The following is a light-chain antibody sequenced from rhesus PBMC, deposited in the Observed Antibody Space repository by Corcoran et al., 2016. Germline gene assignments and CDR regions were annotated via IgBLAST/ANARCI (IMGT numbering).Light chain of an antibody. Sequence: EIVLTQSPATLSLSPGERATLSCRASQSVSSSLAWYQQNPGQAPRLLIYDASSRATGLPDRFSGSGSGTDFTLTISSLEPEDVVVYYCQQDSNWPLTFGGGTKVELK. J-gene: IGKJ4*01. V-gene: IGKV3-35*01. CDR2: DAS. CDR1: QSVSSS. CDR3: QQDSNWPLT.